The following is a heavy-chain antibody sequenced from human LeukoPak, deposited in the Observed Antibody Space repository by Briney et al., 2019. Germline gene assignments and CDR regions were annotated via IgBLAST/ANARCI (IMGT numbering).Heavy chain of an antibody. CDR2: INPSGGST. Sequence: APVKVSCKASGYTFTSYYMHWVRQAPGQGLEWMGIINPSGGSTSYAQKFQGRVTMTRDMSTSTVYMELSSLRSEDTAVYYCARNPNYYGSGSYLFFWGQGTLVTVSS. D-gene: IGHD3-10*01. V-gene: IGHV1-46*01. CDR3: ARNPNYYGSGSYLFF. J-gene: IGHJ4*02. CDR1: GYTFTSYY.